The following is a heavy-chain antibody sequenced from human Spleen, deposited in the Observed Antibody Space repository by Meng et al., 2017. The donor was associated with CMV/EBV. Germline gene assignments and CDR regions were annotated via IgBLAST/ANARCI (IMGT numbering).Heavy chain of an antibody. V-gene: IGHV1-69*02. CDR2: IIPILGIA. D-gene: IGHD3-10*01. Sequence: SVKVSCKASGGTFSSYTISWVRQAPGQGLEWMGRIIPILGIANYAQKFQGRVTITADESTSTAYMELSSLRSDDTAVYYCVRLAGDIDYWGQGTLVTVSS. J-gene: IGHJ4*02. CDR1: GGTFSSYT. CDR3: VRLAGDIDY.